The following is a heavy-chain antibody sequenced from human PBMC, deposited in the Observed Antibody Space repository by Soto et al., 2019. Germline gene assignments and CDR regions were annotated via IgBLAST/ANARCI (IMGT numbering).Heavy chain of an antibody. Sequence: AASVKVSCKASGFTFTSSAVQWVRQARGQRLEWIGWIVVGSGNTNYAQKFQERVTITRDMSTSTAYMELSSLRSEDTAVYYCAADLSSGYYPPLYWGQGTLVTVSS. CDR2: IVVGSGNT. CDR1: GFTFTSSA. J-gene: IGHJ4*02. V-gene: IGHV1-58*01. CDR3: AADLSSGYYPPLY. D-gene: IGHD3-22*01.